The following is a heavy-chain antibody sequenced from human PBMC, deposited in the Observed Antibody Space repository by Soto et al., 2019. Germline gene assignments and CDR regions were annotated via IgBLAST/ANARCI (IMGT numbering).Heavy chain of an antibody. D-gene: IGHD6-19*01. CDR2: IYYSGNT. CDR3: ARLVEGGGWSNFDY. Sequence: QLQLQESGPGLVKPSETLSLTCTVSGGSISSSSYYWGWIRQPPGKGLEWIGSIYYSGNTYYNPPLKSRVTISVDTSKNQFSLKLSSVTAADTAVYYCARLVEGGGWSNFDYWGQGTLVTVSS. V-gene: IGHV4-39*01. J-gene: IGHJ4*02. CDR1: GGSISSSSYY.